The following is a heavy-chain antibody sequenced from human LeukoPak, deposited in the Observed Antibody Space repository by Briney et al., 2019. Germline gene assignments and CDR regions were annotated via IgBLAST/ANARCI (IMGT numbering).Heavy chain of an antibody. CDR3: ARHRRGYDILTGPVYYYYYYYMDV. CDR2: IYTSGSA. CDR1: GGSISSYY. Sequence: SETLSLTCTVSGGSISSYYWGWIRQPPGKGLEWIGYIYTSGSANYNPSLKSRVTISVDTSKNQFSLKLGSVTAADTAVYYCARHRRGYDILTGPVYYYYYYYMDVWGKGTTVTVSS. D-gene: IGHD3-9*01. J-gene: IGHJ6*03. V-gene: IGHV4-4*09.